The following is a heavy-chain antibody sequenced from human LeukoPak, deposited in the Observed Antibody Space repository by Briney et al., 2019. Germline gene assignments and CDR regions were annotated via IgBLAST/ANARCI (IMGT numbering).Heavy chain of an antibody. D-gene: IGHD3-10*01. CDR2: ISSSGTYR. CDR3: AKVGTGNQYGSGDFDL. J-gene: IGHJ4*02. CDR1: GFSFNTNN. Sequence: GGSLRLSCAASGFSFNTNNMNWVRQAPGKGLQWVSAISSSGTYRFYTDSVKGRFTISRDDAESSVYLEMNSLRAEDTAVYYCAKVGTGNQYGSGDFDLWGQGSLVTVSS. V-gene: IGHV3-21*01.